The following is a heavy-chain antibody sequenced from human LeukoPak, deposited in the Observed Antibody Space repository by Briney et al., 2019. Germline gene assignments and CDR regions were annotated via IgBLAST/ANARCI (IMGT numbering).Heavy chain of an antibody. J-gene: IGHJ6*03. V-gene: IGHV1-69*05. D-gene: IGHD3-3*02. CDR2: IIPIFGTA. CDR3: ARSLWRIRVANEEHYYYMDV. Sequence: SVKVSCKASGDTFSSYAISWVRQAPGQGLEWMGGIIPIFGTANYAQKFQGRVTITTDESTSTAYMELSSLRSEDTAVYYCARSLWRIRVANEEHYYYMDVWGKGTTVTVSS. CDR1: GDTFSSYA.